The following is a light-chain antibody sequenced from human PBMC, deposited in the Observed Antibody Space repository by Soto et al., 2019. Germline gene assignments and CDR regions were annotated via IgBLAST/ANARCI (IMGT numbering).Light chain of an antibody. Sequence: ERVMTQSPATLSVSPGERATLSCRASQNVGSNLAWYQHKPGQAPRLLIYGASTRATGIPARFSGSGSGTEFTLAISSLQSEDFAVYYCQQYNTWPPITFGQGTRLEMK. CDR1: QNVGSN. CDR2: GAS. CDR3: QQYNTWPPIT. J-gene: IGKJ5*01. V-gene: IGKV3-15*01.